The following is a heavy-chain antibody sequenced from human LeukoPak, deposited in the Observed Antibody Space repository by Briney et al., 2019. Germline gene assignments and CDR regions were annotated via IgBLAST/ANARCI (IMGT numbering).Heavy chain of an antibody. CDR1: GFTLSSYA. Sequence: PGGSLRLSCAAPGFTLSSYAMSWVRQAPGKGLEWVSAISGSGGSTYYADSVKGRFTISRDNSKNTLYLQMNSLRAEDTAVYYCARSSGDYGDYVDYWGQGTLVTVSS. V-gene: IGHV3-23*01. CDR2: ISGSGGST. D-gene: IGHD4-17*01. J-gene: IGHJ4*02. CDR3: ARSSGDYGDYVDY.